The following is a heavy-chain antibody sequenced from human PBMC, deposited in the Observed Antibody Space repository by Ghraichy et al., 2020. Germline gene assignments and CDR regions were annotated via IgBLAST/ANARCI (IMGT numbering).Heavy chain of an antibody. V-gene: IGHV4-59*01. CDR3: AREGIAGPLDY. CDR1: GGSISSYY. J-gene: IGHJ4*02. D-gene: IGHD6-13*01. Sequence: SETLSLTCTVSGGSISSYYWSWIRQPPRKGLEWIGYIYSSGSTNYNPSLKSRVTISVDTSKNQFSLRLTSVTAADTAVYYCAREGIAGPLDYWGQGTLVTVSS. CDR2: IYSSGST.